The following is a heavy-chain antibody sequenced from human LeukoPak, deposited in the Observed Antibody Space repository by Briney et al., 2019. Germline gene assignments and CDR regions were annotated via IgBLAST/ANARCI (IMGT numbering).Heavy chain of an antibody. J-gene: IGHJ4*02. Sequence: SETLSLTCTVSGGSIRSYYWSWIRQPPGKGLEWIGEINHSGSTNYNPSLKSRVTISADTSKNQFSLKLSSVTAADTAVYYCARVDAAAGSDYWGQGTLVTVSS. D-gene: IGHD6-13*01. V-gene: IGHV4-34*01. CDR3: ARVDAAAGSDY. CDR2: INHSGST. CDR1: GGSIRSYY.